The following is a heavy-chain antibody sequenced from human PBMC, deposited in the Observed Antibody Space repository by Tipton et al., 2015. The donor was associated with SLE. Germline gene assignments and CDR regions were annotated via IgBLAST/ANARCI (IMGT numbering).Heavy chain of an antibody. CDR1: GGSISDSY. Sequence: TLSLTCTVSGGSISDSYWNWIRQPPGKALEWIDYIYYSGSTNYNPSLKSRVTISVDTSKNQISLKLSSVTAADTAVYYCASSYSDYGMDVWGQGTTVTVSS. CDR2: IYYSGST. CDR3: ASSYSDYGMDV. J-gene: IGHJ6*02. D-gene: IGHD3-10*01. V-gene: IGHV4-59*01.